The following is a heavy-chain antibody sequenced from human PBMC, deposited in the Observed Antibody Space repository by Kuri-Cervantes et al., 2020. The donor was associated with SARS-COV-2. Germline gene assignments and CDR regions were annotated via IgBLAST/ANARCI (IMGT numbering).Heavy chain of an antibody. CDR1: GGTFSSYA. J-gene: IGHJ4*02. CDR2: IIPIFGTA. D-gene: IGHD1-1*01. Sequence: SVKVSCKASGGTFSSYAVSWVRQAPGQGLEWMGGIIPIFGTANYAQKFQGRVTITADESTSTAYMELSSLRSDDTAVYYCTTGKRDEWNLWDYWGQGTLVTDSS. CDR3: TTGKRDEWNLWDY. V-gene: IGHV1-69*13.